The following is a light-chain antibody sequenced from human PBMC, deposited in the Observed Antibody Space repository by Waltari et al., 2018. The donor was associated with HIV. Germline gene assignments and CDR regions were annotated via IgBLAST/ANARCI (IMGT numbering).Light chain of an antibody. CDR3: QQSYSTPRT. J-gene: IGKJ1*01. Sequence: DIQMTQSPSSLSASVGDRVTITCRASQNITSYLNWYQQKPGKAPKLLIYATSTLQSGVPSRFSASGSGTDFTLTISSLQPEDFATDYCQQSYSTPRTFGQGTKVEIK. V-gene: IGKV1-39*01. CDR1: QNITSY. CDR2: ATS.